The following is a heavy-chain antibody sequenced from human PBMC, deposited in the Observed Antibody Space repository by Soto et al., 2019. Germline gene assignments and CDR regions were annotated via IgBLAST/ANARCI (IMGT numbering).Heavy chain of an antibody. CDR3: ARLSRDLSGVPGDYNAFDI. D-gene: IGHD4-17*01. J-gene: IGHJ3*02. CDR2: IYPGDSDA. V-gene: IGHV5-51*01. Sequence: HGESLKISCKGSGYSFTSYWIGWVRQMPGKGLEWMGIIYPGDSDARYSPSFQGQVTISADKSISTAYLQWSSLKASDTAMYYCARLSRDLSGVPGDYNAFDIWGQGTMVTVSS. CDR1: GYSFTSYW.